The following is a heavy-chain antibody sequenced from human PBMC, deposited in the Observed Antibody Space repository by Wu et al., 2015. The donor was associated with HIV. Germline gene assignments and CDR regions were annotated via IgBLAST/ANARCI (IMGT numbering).Heavy chain of an antibody. CDR1: GYTFTDYF. CDR2: INPNTGTT. CDR3: ARDSERYNWNDEKLES. Sequence: QVQLVQSGAEVKKPGASVKVSCKASGYTFTDYFMHWVRQAPGQGLEWMGWINPNTGTTTYAQKFQGRITMTRDTSITTAYMELSRLRSDDTAIYYCARDSERYNWNDEKLESWGQGTLVTVSS. D-gene: IGHD1-20*01. J-gene: IGHJ4*02. V-gene: IGHV1-2*02.